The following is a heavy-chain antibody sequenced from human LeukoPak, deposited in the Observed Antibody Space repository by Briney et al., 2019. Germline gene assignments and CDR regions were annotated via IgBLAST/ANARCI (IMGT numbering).Heavy chain of an antibody. CDR2: INTNTGNP. J-gene: IGHJ4*02. V-gene: IGHV7-4-1*02. CDR3: ARDYYDSSGYSKFDY. Sequence: ASVKVSCKASGYTFTSYDINWVRQATGQGLEWMGWINTNTGNPTYAQGFTGRFVFSLDTSVSTAYLQISSLKAEDTAVYYCARDYYDSSGYSKFDYWGQGTLVTVSS. CDR1: GYTFTSYD. D-gene: IGHD3-22*01.